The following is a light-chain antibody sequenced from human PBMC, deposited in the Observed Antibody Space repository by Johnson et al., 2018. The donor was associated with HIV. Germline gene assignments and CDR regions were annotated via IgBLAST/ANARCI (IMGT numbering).Light chain of an antibody. CDR2: ENK. J-gene: IGLJ1*01. Sequence: QSVLTQPPSVSAAPGKKVTISCSGSSSNIGKNYVSWYQQLPGTAPKVLIYENKKRPSGIPDRCSGSKSGASATLGITGLQTGDEADYYCGTWDSSLSAGVVGPGT. CDR1: SSNIGKNY. CDR3: GTWDSSLSAGV. V-gene: IGLV1-51*02.